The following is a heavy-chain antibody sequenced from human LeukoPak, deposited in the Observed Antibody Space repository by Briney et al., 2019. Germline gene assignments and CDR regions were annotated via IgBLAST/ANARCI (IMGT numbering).Heavy chain of an antibody. V-gene: IGHV3-9*01. CDR1: GCTFDDYA. D-gene: IGHD3-16*01. CDR2: ITWNSGSI. J-gene: IGHJ4*02. CDR3: ARGSFGIRN. Sequence: GGSLRLSCTASGCTFDDYAMHWVRQAPGKGLEWVSGITWNSGSIDYADSVKGRFTISRDNAKNTLYLQMNSLRAEDTAVYYCARGSFGIRNWGQGTLVTVSS.